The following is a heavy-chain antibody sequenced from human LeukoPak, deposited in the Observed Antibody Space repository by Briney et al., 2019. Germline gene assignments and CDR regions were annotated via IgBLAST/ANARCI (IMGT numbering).Heavy chain of an antibody. CDR2: IKQDGNDK. V-gene: IGHV3-7*01. J-gene: IGHJ4*02. Sequence: GGSLRLSCAASGFTFSSYWMSWVRQAPGKGLEWVANIKQDGNDKYYVDPVKGRFTISRDNAKNSLYLQMNSLRAEDTAVYYCARVRWLQLKDYFDYWGQGTLVTVSS. CDR1: GFTFSSYW. CDR3: ARVRWLQLKDYFDY. D-gene: IGHD5-24*01.